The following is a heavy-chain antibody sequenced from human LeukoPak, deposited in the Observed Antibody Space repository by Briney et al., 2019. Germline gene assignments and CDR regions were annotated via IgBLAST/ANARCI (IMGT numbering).Heavy chain of an antibody. CDR1: GFTFTSYS. V-gene: IGHV3-23*01. J-gene: IGHJ4*02. Sequence: QPGGSLRLSCAASGFTFTSYSMNWVRQAPGKGLEWVSTISGGGGSTYYADSVEGRFTISRDNAKNTLYLQMNSLKGEDTAVYYCATSLGPLTEYWGQGTLVTVSS. CDR3: ATSLGPLTEY. D-gene: IGHD7-27*01. CDR2: ISGGGGST.